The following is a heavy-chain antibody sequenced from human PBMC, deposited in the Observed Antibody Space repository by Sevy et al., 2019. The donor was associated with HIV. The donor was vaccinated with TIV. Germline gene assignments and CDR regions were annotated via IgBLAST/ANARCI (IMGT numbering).Heavy chain of an antibody. Sequence: GGSLRLSCAASGFTFSDYYMTWIRQAPGKGLEWVSYISSGSTYINYADSVKGRFTISRDNVKNTVFLYMNSLRTDDTALYYCARGIGSSGGLWGQGTLVTVSS. V-gene: IGHV3-11*06. D-gene: IGHD6-6*01. CDR3: ARGIGSSGGL. CDR1: GFTFSDYY. CDR2: ISSGSTYI. J-gene: IGHJ4*02.